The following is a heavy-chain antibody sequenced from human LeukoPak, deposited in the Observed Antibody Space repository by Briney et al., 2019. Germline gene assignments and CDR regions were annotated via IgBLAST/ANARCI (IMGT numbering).Heavy chain of an antibody. Sequence: GGSLRLSCVASGFIFGSYSMNWVRQAPGKGLEWIAYITSDESTKSYADSVKGRFTISRDNDKNSLYLHMNGLRAEDTALYYCVRGNLGGFDPWGQGTRVTVSS. J-gene: IGHJ5*02. CDR1: GFIFGSYS. V-gene: IGHV3-48*01. D-gene: IGHD1-26*01. CDR3: VRGNLGGFDP. CDR2: ITSDESTK.